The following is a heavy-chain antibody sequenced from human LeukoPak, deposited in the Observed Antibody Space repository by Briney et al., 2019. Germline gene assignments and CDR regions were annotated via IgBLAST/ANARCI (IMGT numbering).Heavy chain of an antibody. J-gene: IGHJ4*02. V-gene: IGHV3-11*04. D-gene: IGHD5-18*01. CDR2: ISSSGSTI. CDR1: GGSFSGYC. Sequence: PSETLSLTCAVYGGSFSGYCWSWIRQAPGKGLEWVSYISSSGSTIYYADSVKGRFTISRDNGKNSLYLQMNSLRAEDTAVYYCARHLSGVTGYTYGRGIDYWGQGTLVTVSS. CDR3: ARHLSGVTGYTYGRGIDY.